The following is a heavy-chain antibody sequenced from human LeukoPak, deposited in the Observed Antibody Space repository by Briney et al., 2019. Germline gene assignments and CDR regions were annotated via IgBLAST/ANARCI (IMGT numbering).Heavy chain of an antibody. CDR2: IYPGDSDA. V-gene: IGHV5-51*01. CDR1: GYRFSRYC. D-gene: IGHD1-1*01. Sequence: GESLKISCRGSGYRFSRYCSGLLRQMPGKGLEWMGIIYPGDSDARYCPSFQGQVTISADKSISTAYLQWSSLKASDTAMYYCARLSGTTFSSSHFDCLGQGALVTVSS. J-gene: IGHJ4*02. CDR3: ARLSGTTFSSSHFDC.